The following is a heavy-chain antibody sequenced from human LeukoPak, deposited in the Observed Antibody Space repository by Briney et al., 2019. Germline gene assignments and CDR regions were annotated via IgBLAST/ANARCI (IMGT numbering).Heavy chain of an antibody. Sequence: GRSLRLSCAASGFTFSSYGMHWVRQAPGKGLEWVAVISYDGSNKYYADSVKGRFTISRDNSKNTLYLQMNSLRAEDTAVYYCARDRFGESDYWGQGTLVTVSS. CDR1: GFTFSSYG. D-gene: IGHD3-10*01. CDR3: ARDRFGESDY. V-gene: IGHV3-30*03. J-gene: IGHJ4*02. CDR2: ISYDGSNK.